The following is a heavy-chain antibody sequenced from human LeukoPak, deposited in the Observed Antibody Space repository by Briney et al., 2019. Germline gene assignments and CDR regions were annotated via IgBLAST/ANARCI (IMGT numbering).Heavy chain of an antibody. J-gene: IGHJ4*02. CDR1: DGSISSYY. V-gene: IGHV4-59*01. CDR3: ARCNVGRRILTGYFQCDY. CDR2: IYYSGST. D-gene: IGHD3-9*01. Sequence: SETLSLTCTVSDGSISSYYWTWIRQPPGRGLEWIGSIYYSGSTNYNPSLKSRVTISVDTSKNQFSLKLRSVTAADTAVYYCARCNVGRRILTGYFQCDYWGQGTLVTVSS.